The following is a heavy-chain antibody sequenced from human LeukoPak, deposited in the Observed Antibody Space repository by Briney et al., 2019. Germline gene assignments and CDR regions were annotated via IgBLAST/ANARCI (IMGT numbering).Heavy chain of an antibody. J-gene: IGHJ6*03. V-gene: IGHV1-46*01. Sequence: ASVKVSCKASGYTFTSYYMHWVRQAPGQGLEWMGIINPSGGSTSYAQKFQGRVTMTRDTSTSTVYMELSSLRSEDTAVYYCARYEVQYYYYYYMDVWGKGTTVTVSS. CDR2: INPSGGST. D-gene: IGHD1-1*01. CDR3: ARYEVQYYYYYYMDV. CDR1: GYTFTSYY.